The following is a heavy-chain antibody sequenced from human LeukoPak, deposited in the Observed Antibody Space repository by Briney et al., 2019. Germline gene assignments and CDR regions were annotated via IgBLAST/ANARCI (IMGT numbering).Heavy chain of an antibody. J-gene: IGHJ4*02. CDR1: GFTFSSYW. Sequence: GGSLRLSCAASGFTFSSYWMSWVRQAPGKGLEGVANIEQDGSEKYYVDSVKGRFTISRDNAKNSLYLQMNSLRAEDTAVYYCARDSGDVEMAPTDYWGQGTLVTVSS. D-gene: IGHD5-24*01. CDR2: IEQDGSEK. V-gene: IGHV3-7*01. CDR3: ARDSGDVEMAPTDY.